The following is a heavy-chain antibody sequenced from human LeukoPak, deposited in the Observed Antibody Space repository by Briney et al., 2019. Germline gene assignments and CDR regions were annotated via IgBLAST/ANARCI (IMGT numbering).Heavy chain of an antibody. CDR1: GFTFSSYA. D-gene: IGHD2-15*01. V-gene: IGHV3-23*01. Sequence: RGSLRLSCEGAGFTFSSYAVSWVRQAPGKGLEWVASVTGSGGSTYYADSVKGRFTMSSDNSKNTLYLQMNNLRVEDTAVYYCAKGRNPSGYYYGMDVWGQGTTVTVSS. CDR3: AKGRNPSGYYYGMDV. J-gene: IGHJ6*02. CDR2: VTGSGGST.